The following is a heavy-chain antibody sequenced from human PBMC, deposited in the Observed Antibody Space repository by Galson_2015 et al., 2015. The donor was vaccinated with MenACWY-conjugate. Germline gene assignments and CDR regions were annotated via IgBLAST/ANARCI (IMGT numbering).Heavy chain of an antibody. CDR2: IGTAGDT. D-gene: IGHD6-13*01. V-gene: IGHV3-13*01. CDR3: ARVWGAAAGGYYYYGMDV. Sequence: SLRLSCAASGFTFSSYDMHWVRQATGKGLEWVSAIGTAGDTYYPGSVKGRFTISRENAKNSLYLQMNSLRAEDTAVYYCARVWGAAAGGYYYYGMDVWGQGTTVTVSS. CDR1: GFTFSSYD. J-gene: IGHJ6*02.